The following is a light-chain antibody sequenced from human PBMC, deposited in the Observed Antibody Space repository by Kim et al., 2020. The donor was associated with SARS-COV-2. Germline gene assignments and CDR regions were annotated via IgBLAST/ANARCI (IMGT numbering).Light chain of an antibody. V-gene: IGLV3-1*01. CDR1: KLGDKF. Sequence: SYELIQPPSVSVSPGQTASITCSGDKLGDKFACWYQQKPGQSPVLVIYQDSKRPSGIPERFSGSNSGNTATLTISGTQAMDEADYYCQAWDSSTVVFGGGTQLTVL. J-gene: IGLJ2*01. CDR2: QDS. CDR3: QAWDSSTVV.